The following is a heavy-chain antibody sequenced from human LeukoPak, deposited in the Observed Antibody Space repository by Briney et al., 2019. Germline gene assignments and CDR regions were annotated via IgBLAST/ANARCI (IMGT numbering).Heavy chain of an antibody. V-gene: IGHV3-7*01. D-gene: IGHD5-18*01. J-gene: IGHJ4*02. CDR1: GFTFSSYW. CDR3: ASLNVDIALDYFDY. CDR2: IKQDGSEK. Sequence: GGSLRLSCAASGFTFSSYWMSWVRQAPGKGLEWVANIKQDGSEKYYVDSVKGRFTISRDNAKNSLYLQMNSLRAEDTAVYYCASLNVDIALDYFDYWGQGTLVTVSS.